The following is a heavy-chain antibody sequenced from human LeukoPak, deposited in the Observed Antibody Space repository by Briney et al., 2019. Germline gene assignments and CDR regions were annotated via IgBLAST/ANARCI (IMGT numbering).Heavy chain of an antibody. J-gene: IGHJ4*02. CDR2: ISAFNGET. Sequence: ASVKVSCKTYGYTFTSHGISWVRQAPGQGLEWMGWISAFNGETHYAQNLQGRVTMTTDTSASTAYMELRSLRFDDTAVYYCARVSPNYYDSSGYYCDYWGQGTLVTVSS. D-gene: IGHD3-22*01. V-gene: IGHV1-18*01. CDR3: ARVSPNYYDSSGYYCDY. CDR1: GYTFTSHG.